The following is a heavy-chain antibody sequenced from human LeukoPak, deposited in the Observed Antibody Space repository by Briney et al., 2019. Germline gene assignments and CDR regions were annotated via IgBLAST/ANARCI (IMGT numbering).Heavy chain of an antibody. V-gene: IGHV4-39*01. Sequence: PSETLSLTCTASGGSISSSSYYWVWIRQPPGKGPEWIGSIYYSGSTYYNPSLRSRVTISVDTSKNQFSLKLSSVTAADTAVYYCARHQLRYGMDVWGQGTTVTVSS. J-gene: IGHJ6*02. CDR3: ARHQLRYGMDV. CDR2: IYYSGST. CDR1: GGSISSSSYY.